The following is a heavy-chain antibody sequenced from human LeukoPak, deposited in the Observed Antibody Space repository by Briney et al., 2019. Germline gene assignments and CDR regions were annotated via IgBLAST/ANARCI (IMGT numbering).Heavy chain of an antibody. CDR1: GYTFTGYY. CDR2: VNPNSGGT. Sequence: ASVKVSCKASGYTFTGYYMHWVRQAPGQGLEWMGRVNPNSGGTNYAQKFQGRVTMTRDTSISTAYMELSRLRSDDTAVYYCARDLTRDIVVVPAEGWFDPWGQGILVTVSS. D-gene: IGHD2-2*01. CDR3: ARDLTRDIVVVPAEGWFDP. J-gene: IGHJ5*02. V-gene: IGHV1-2*06.